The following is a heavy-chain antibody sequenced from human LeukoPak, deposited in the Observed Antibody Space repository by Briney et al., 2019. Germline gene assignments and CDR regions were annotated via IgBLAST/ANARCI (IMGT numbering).Heavy chain of an antibody. CDR2: IIPIFGTA. V-gene: IGHV1-69*01. CDR3: ARDLGCSGGSCYSPSFWFDP. J-gene: IGHJ5*02. CDR1: GGTFISYA. D-gene: IGHD2-15*01. Sequence: SVKVSCKASGGTFISYAISWVRQAPGQGREWMGGIIPIFGTANYAQKFQGRVTITADESTSTAYMELSSLRSEDTAVYYCARDLGCSGGSCYSPSFWFDPWGQGTLVTVSS.